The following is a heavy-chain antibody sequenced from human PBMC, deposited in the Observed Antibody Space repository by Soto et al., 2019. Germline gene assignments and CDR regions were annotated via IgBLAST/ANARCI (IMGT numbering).Heavy chain of an antibody. V-gene: IGHV1-69*01. CDR1: GGTFSSYA. Sequence: QVQLVQSGAEVKKPGSSVKVSCEASGGTFSSYAISWVRQAPGQGLEWMGGIIPIFGTANYAQKFQGRVTITADESTSTAYMELSSLRSEDTAVYFCATRGGIAPPEPFDPWGQGTLVTVSS. CDR3: ATRGGIAPPEPFDP. CDR2: IIPIFGTA. J-gene: IGHJ5*02. D-gene: IGHD6-13*01.